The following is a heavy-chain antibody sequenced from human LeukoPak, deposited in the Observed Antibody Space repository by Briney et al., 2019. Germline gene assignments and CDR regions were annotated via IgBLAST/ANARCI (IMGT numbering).Heavy chain of an antibody. V-gene: IGHV3-23*01. D-gene: IGHD6-25*01. CDR3: AKHSSAPGWGFDY. CDR1: GFTFSSYA. J-gene: IGHJ4*02. Sequence: GGSLRLSCAASGFTFSSYAMSWVRQAPGKGLEWVSGISGSGGITYYADSVKGRFTISRDNSKNTLYLQMNSLRAEDTAAYYCAKHSSAPGWGFDYWGQGTLVTVSS. CDR2: ISGSGGIT.